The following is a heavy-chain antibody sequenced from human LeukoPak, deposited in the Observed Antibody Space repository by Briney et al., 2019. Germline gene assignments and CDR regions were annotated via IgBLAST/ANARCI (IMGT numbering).Heavy chain of an antibody. CDR2: INSDGSST. CDR1: GFTFSSYA. V-gene: IGHV3-74*01. D-gene: IGHD3-10*01. CDR3: ARAVVRGVINFPYYYYGMDV. J-gene: IGHJ6*02. Sequence: GGSLRLSCAASGFTFSSYAMSWVRQAPGKGLVWVSRINSDGSSTSYADSVRGRFTISRDNAKNTLYLQMNSLRAEDTAVYYCARAVVRGVINFPYYYYGMDVWGQGTTVTVSS.